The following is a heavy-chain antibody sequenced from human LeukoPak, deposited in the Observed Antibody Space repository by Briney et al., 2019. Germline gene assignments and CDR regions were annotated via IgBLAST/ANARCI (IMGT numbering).Heavy chain of an antibody. V-gene: IGHV4-59*01. J-gene: IGHJ4*02. CDR1: GGSINDYY. D-gene: IGHD3-3*02. CDR3: ARGSYIFGF. Sequence: PSETLSLTCTVSGGSINDYYWSWIRQPPGKRLEWIGCIYSSGSINYNPSLKSRLTMSVDTSKNQVSLKLRSVTTADTAVYFCARGSYIFGFWGQGRLVTVSS. CDR2: IYSSGSI.